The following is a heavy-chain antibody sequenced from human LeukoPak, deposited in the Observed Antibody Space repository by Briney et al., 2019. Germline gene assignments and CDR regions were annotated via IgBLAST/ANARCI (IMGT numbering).Heavy chain of an antibody. D-gene: IGHD2-15*01. Sequence: ASVKVSCKAFGGTFSSYAISWVRQAPGQGLEWMGRIIPIFGTANYAQKFQGRVTITTDESTSTAYMELSSLRSEDTAVYYCAREEGTRGPSYYFDYWGQGTLVTVSS. J-gene: IGHJ4*02. CDR3: AREEGTRGPSYYFDY. CDR2: IIPIFGTA. V-gene: IGHV1-69*05. CDR1: GGTFSSYA.